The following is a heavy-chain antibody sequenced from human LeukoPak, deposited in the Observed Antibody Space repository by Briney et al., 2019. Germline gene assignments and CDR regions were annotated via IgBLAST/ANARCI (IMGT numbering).Heavy chain of an antibody. Sequence: ASVKVSCKASGGTFSSYAISWVRQAPGQGLEWMGRIIPILGIANYAQKFQGRVTITADKSTSTAYMELSSLRSEDTAVYYCARSLRTAMALYYYYGMDVWGQGTTVTISS. V-gene: IGHV1-69*04. J-gene: IGHJ6*02. CDR2: IIPILGIA. CDR1: GGTFSSYA. D-gene: IGHD5-18*01. CDR3: ARSLRTAMALYYYYGMDV.